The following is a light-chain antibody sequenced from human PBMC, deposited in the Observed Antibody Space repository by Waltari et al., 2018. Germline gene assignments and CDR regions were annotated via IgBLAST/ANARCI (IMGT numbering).Light chain of an antibody. Sequence: SYVLTQPPSVSVAPGKTARISCAGQNIRDKTVYWYQQKPGQAPVGVIYDPTVRPSGIPDRISGSDPATLTIARVEAGDEADYYCQVWDDTDDHPVFGGGTRLTVL. CDR2: DPT. CDR3: QVWDDTDDHPV. CDR1: NIRDKT. V-gene: IGLV3-21*03. J-gene: IGLJ2*01.